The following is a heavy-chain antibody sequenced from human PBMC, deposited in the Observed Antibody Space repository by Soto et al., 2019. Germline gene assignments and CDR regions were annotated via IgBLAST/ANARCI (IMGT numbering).Heavy chain of an antibody. J-gene: IGHJ6*02. CDR2: ISAYNGNT. V-gene: IGHV1-18*01. CDR3: ARERIAAAGPNYYYYGMDV. CDR1: GYTFTSYG. D-gene: IGHD6-13*01. Sequence: ASVKVSCKASGYTFTSYGISWVRQAPGQGLEWMGWISAYNGNTNYAQKLQGRVTMTTDTSTGTAYMELRSLRSDDTAVYYCARERIAAAGPNYYYYGMDVWGQGTTVTVSS.